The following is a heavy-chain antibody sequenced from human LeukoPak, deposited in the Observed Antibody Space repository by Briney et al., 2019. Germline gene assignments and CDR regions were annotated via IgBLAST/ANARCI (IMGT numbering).Heavy chain of an antibody. J-gene: IGHJ6*03. Sequence: SETLSLTCAVYGGSFSGYYWSWIRQPPGKGLEWIGEINHSGSTNYNPSLKSRVTISVDTSKNQFSLKLSSVTAADTAVYYCARQAYYYYYMDVWGKGTTVTVSS. CDR2: INHSGST. CDR1: GGSFSGYY. V-gene: IGHV4-34*01. CDR3: ARQAYYYYYMDV.